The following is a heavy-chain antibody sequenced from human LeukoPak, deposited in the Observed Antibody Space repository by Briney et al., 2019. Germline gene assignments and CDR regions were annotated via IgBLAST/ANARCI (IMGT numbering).Heavy chain of an antibody. V-gene: IGHV3-11*01. Sequence: GGSLRLSCAASGFTVSSNYMSWVRQAPGKGLEWVSYISSSGSTIYYADSVKGRFTISRDNAKNSLYLQMNSLRAEDTAVYYCARRLVGATTGSAFDIWGQGTMVTVSS. J-gene: IGHJ3*02. CDR3: ARRLVGATTGSAFDI. CDR1: GFTVSSNY. CDR2: ISSSGSTI. D-gene: IGHD1-26*01.